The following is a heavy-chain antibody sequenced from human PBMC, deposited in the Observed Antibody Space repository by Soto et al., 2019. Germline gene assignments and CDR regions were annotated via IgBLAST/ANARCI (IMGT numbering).Heavy chain of an antibody. CDR1: GFTFSSYS. Sequence: VGSLRLSCAASGFTFSSYSMHWVRQAPGKGLEWVAVISYDGSSKYYADSVRGRFTISRDNSKNTLYLQMNSLRAEDTAVYYCARVMTTGNYYFDCWGQGTLVTVSS. CDR2: ISYDGSSK. D-gene: IGHD4-17*01. J-gene: IGHJ4*02. V-gene: IGHV3-30-3*01. CDR3: ARVMTTGNYYFDC.